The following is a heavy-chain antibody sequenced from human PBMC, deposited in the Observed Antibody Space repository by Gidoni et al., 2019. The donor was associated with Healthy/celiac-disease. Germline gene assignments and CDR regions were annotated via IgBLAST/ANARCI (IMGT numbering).Heavy chain of an antibody. CDR2: ISWNSGSI. Sequence: EVQLVESGGGLVQPGRSLRLSCAASGFPFDDYAMHWVRQAPGKGLEWVSGISWNSGSIGYADSVKGRFTISRDNAKNSLYLQMNSLRAEDTALYYCAKDISTVAQRYFDLWGRGTLVTVSS. D-gene: IGHD4-17*01. V-gene: IGHV3-9*01. CDR1: GFPFDDYA. CDR3: AKDISTVAQRYFDL. J-gene: IGHJ2*01.